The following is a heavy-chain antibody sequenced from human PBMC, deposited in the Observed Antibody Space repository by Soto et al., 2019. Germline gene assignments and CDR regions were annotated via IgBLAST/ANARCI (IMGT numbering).Heavy chain of an antibody. D-gene: IGHD6-19*01. V-gene: IGHV1-18*01. CDR3: SRDAQKWLVAAFEI. CDR2: ISPYNDNT. J-gene: IGHJ3*02. CDR1: GYTFVSYG. Sequence: QVQLVQSGAEVKEPGASVKVSCKASGYTFVSYGISWVRQAPGQGLEWMGWISPYNDNTKYAQKFQGRVTMTTDTSTSTVYMELRSLRSADTAVYYCSRDAQKWLVAAFEIWGQGTMVTVSS.